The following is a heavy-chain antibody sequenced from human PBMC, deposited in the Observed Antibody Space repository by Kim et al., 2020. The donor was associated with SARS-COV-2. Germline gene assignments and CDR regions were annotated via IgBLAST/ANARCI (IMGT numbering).Heavy chain of an antibody. J-gene: IGHJ3*02. D-gene: IGHD1-26*01. V-gene: IGHV3-73*01. CDR3: TRHGGGSYYLGDAFDI. Sequence: SVKGRFTISRDDSKNTAYLQMNSLKTEDTAVYYCTRHGGGSYYLGDAFDIWGQGTMVTVSS.